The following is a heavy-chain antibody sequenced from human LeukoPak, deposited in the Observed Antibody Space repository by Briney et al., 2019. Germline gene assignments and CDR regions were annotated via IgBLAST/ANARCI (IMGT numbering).Heavy chain of an antibody. CDR3: ASRPRGSGFYYFDY. J-gene: IGHJ4*02. V-gene: IGHV4-59*08. CDR1: GGSISSYY. Sequence: SETLSLTCTVSGGSISSYYWSWIRQPPGKGLEWIGCIYYSGSTNYNPSLKSRVTISVDTSKNQFSLKLSSVTAADTAVYYCASRPRGSGFYYFDYWGQGTLVTVSS. D-gene: IGHD6-19*01. CDR2: IYYSGST.